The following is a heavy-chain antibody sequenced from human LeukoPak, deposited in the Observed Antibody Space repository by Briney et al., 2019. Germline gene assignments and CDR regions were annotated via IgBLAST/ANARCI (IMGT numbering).Heavy chain of an antibody. V-gene: IGHV3-21*01. CDR2: ITSTSTYI. CDR1: GFTFSSYT. D-gene: IGHD3-22*01. J-gene: IGHJ3*02. Sequence: PGGSLRLSCAASGFTFSSYTINWVRQTPGKGLEWVSSITSTSTYIYYADSVKGRFTISRDNSKNTLYLQMNSLRAEDTAVYYCARVPGSKDYYDSSGDAFDIWGQGTMVTVSS. CDR3: ARVPGSKDYYDSSGDAFDI.